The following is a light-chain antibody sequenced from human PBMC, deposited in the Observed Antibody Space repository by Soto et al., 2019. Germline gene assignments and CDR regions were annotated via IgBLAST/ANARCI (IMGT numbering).Light chain of an antibody. V-gene: IGKV3-15*01. CDR1: QSVNTN. Sequence: EIVMTQSPATLSMSPGERVTLSCRASQSVNTNLAWYQHKPGQAPRLLIYGASTRATGIPARFSGTGSGTEFTLTISRLQSEDFATYYCQHSFSNPYTFGQGTKLEI. CDR2: GAS. CDR3: QHSFSNPYT. J-gene: IGKJ2*01.